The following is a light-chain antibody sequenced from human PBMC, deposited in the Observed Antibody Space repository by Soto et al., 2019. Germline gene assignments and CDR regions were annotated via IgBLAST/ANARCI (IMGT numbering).Light chain of an antibody. CDR3: ATRDDSLSGHWL. CDR1: SSNIGSNY. V-gene: IGLV1-47*01. J-gene: IGLJ3*02. CDR2: RND. Sequence: QSVLTQPPSASGTPGQRVTISCSGSSSNIGSNYVNWYQHLPGTAPKLLIYRNDQRPSGVPDRFSGSKSGTSASLAISGPRSEDEADYYCATRDDSLSGHWLFGGGTKVTVL.